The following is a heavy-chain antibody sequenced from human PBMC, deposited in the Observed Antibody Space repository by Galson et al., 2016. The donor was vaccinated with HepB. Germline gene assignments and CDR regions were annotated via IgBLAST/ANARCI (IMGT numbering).Heavy chain of an antibody. CDR2: ISSSGNTI. Sequence: SLRLSCAASGFIFITYSMNWFRQAPGKGLEWVSYISSSGNTIYYADSVKGRFTISRDNAKNSLYLQMNNLRDEDTAVYYCTRLRGKDYGDPGTPWGQGTLVTVSS. D-gene: IGHD4-17*01. CDR3: TRLRGKDYGDPGTP. J-gene: IGHJ5*02. CDR1: GFIFITYS. V-gene: IGHV3-48*02.